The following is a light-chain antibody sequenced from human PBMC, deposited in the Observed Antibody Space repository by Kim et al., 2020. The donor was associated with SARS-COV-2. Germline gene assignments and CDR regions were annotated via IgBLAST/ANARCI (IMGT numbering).Light chain of an antibody. J-gene: IGKJ2*03. CDR1: QTVLYNSNHKNY. Sequence: ATLNCKSSQTVLYNSNHKNYLAWYQQKPGQAPKLLIYWASIRESGVSDRFSGSGSETAFTLTISSLQAEDVAVCYCQQYYSTPPSFGQGTKLEI. V-gene: IGKV4-1*01. CDR2: WAS. CDR3: QQYYSTPPS.